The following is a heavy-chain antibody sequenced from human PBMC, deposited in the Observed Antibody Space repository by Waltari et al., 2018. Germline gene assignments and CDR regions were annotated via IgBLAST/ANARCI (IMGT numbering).Heavy chain of an antibody. J-gene: IGHJ6*02. CDR1: GGSISGNSYY. D-gene: IGHD3-22*01. CDR2: VHSGWTT. CDR3: ARRSSGAYPDYYYGLDV. Sequence: QLQLQESGPGLVEPSETLSLTCSVSGGSISGNSYYWGWIRQPPGKGLEWFGSVHSGWTTYYHPSLKSRTSISLDTTEHRFSLKLTSVTAADTAVYYCARRSSGAYPDYYYGLDVWGQGATV. V-gene: IGHV4-39*02.